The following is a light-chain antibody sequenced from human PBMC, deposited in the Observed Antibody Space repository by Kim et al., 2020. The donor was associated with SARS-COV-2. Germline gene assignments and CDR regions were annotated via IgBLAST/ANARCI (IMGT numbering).Light chain of an antibody. CDR1: QSISSN. CDR3: QQYNNWPPYT. J-gene: IGKJ2*01. V-gene: IGKV3-15*01. Sequence: EIVMTQSPATLSVSPGDRATLSCRASQSISSNLAWYQQKPGQAPRLLMYDVSTRATGIPARFSGGGSGTEFTLTISSLQSEDFGIYYCQQYNNWPPYTFGQGTKVDIK. CDR2: DVS.